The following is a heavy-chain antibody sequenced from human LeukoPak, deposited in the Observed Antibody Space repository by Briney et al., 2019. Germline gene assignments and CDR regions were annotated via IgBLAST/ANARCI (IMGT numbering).Heavy chain of an antibody. CDR1: GFTFSSYA. CDR3: AKDFYPGIAVSDY. D-gene: IGHD6-19*01. J-gene: IGHJ4*02. V-gene: IGHV3-23*01. Sequence: GGSLRLSCAASGFTFSSYAMSWVRQAPGKGLEWVSAISGSGGSTYYADSVKGRFTISRDNSKNTLYLQVNSLRAEDTAVYYCAKDFYPGIAVSDYWGQGTLVTVSS. CDR2: ISGSGGST.